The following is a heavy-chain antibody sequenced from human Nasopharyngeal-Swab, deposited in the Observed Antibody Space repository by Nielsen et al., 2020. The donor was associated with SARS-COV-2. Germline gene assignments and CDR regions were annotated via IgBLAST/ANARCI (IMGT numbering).Heavy chain of an antibody. J-gene: IGHJ4*02. D-gene: IGHD4-23*01. V-gene: IGHV3-23*01. CDR3: AKDLGVESPLWFDY. CDR2: ISGSGGST. CDR1: GFTFSSYA. Sequence: ESLKISCTASGFTFSSYAMRWVRQAPGKGLEWVSEISGSGGSTYYAESVKGRFTISRDNSKNTLYLQMSSLRAEDTAIYYCAKDLGVESPLWFDYWGQGTLLTVSS.